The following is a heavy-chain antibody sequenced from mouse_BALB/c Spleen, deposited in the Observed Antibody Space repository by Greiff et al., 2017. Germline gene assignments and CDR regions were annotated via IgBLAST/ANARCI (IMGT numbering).Heavy chain of an antibody. CDR2: LWSGGST. D-gene: IGHD1-1*01. J-gene: IGHJ4*01. CDR3: ARLGAIDYAMDY. Sequence: QVQLQQSGPGLVQPSQSLSITCTVSGFSLTSYGVHWVRQSPGKGLDWLGVLWSGGSTYYNAAFISRLSISKDNSKSQVFFKMNSLQADYTAIYSCARLGAIDYAMDYWGQGTSVTVSS. V-gene: IGHV2-4-1*01. CDR1: GFSLTSYG.